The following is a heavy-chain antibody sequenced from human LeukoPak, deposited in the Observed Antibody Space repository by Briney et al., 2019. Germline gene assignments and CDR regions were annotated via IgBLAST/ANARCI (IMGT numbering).Heavy chain of an antibody. CDR1: GFTFSSYS. CDR2: ISSGSDTI. J-gene: IGHJ4*02. D-gene: IGHD2-2*01. V-gene: IGHV3-48*02. CDR3: ARKYEQT. Sequence: GGTLRLSCAASGFTFSSYSMSWVRQAPGKGLEWVSYISSGSDTIYYADSVKGRFTISRDNAKNSLYLQTNSLRDEDTAVYYCARKYEQTWGQGTLVTVSS.